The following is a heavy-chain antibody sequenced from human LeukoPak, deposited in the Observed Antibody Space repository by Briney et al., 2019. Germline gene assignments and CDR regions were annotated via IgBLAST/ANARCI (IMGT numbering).Heavy chain of an antibody. Sequence: GGSLRLSCAASGFNFSTYAMTWVRQAPGKGLEWVSGISGSGGNTYYADSVKGRFTISRDNSKNTLYLQMNSLRADDTAVYYCARDRGYTQDYWGQGTLVTVSS. CDR1: GFNFSTYA. CDR2: ISGSGGNT. J-gene: IGHJ4*02. D-gene: IGHD5-12*01. CDR3: ARDRGYTQDY. V-gene: IGHV3-23*01.